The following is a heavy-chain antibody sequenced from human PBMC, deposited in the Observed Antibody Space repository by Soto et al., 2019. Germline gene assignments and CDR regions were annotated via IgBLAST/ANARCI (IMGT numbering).Heavy chain of an antibody. V-gene: IGHV1-18*04. J-gene: IGHJ5*02. CDR3: ARGGDYITIFGVVPRGGNWFDP. D-gene: IGHD3-3*01. Sequence: QVQLVQSGAEVKKPGASGKVSCKASGYTFTSYGISWVRQAPGQGLAWMGWISGYNGNTNYAQKPQGRVTMTTDTSTSTAYMELRSLRSDDTAVYYCARGGDYITIFGVVPRGGNWFDPWGQGTLVTVSS. CDR2: ISGYNGNT. CDR1: GYTFTSYG.